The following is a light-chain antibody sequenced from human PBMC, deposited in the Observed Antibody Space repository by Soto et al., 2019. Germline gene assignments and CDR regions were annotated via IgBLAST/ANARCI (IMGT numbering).Light chain of an antibody. CDR3: QQYNSWSGVT. CDR1: QSISRW. CDR2: DAS. V-gene: IGKV1-5*01. J-gene: IGKJ4*01. Sequence: QTPSTPCGARGYRCALAFSARQSISRWLAWYQQKPGKAPKLLIYDASSLESGVPSRFSGSGSGTEFTLTISSLQPDDFATYHCQQYNSWSGVTFGGGTKVDI.